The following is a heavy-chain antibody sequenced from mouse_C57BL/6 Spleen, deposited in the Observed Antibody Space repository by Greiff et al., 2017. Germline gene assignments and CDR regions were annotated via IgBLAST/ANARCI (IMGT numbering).Heavy chain of an antibody. CDR3: TRDRYYGRSYYYAMDY. V-gene: IGHV5-9-1*02. Sequence: EVQLVESGEGLVKPGGSLKLSCAASGFTFSSYAMSWVRQTPEKRLEWVAYISSGGDYIYYADTVKGRFTLARDNARNTLYLKMSSLKSEDTAMYYCTRDRYYGRSYYYAMDYWGQGTSVTVSS. CDR1: GFTFSSYA. J-gene: IGHJ4*01. CDR2: ISSGGDYI. D-gene: IGHD1-1*01.